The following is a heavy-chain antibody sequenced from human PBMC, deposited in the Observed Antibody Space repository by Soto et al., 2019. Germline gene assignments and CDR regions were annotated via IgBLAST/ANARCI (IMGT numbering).Heavy chain of an antibody. Sequence: EAQVVESGGGLVQPGGSLRLSCATSGFAIYLIWVRQAPGKGLEWVSGIFGGGRMYYADSVKGRFITSKDNSNNMVYLQMNSLRAEDTAIYYCARPSGNNERDFDLWGRGTVVAVSS. CDR2: IFGGGRM. J-gene: IGHJ3*01. D-gene: IGHD1-26*01. V-gene: IGHV3-53*01. CDR3: ARPSGNNERDFDL. CDR1: GFAIY.